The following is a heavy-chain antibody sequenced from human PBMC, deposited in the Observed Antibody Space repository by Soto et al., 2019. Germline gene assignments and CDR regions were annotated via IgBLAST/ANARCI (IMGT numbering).Heavy chain of an antibody. CDR1: GFTFSSYA. D-gene: IGHD6-6*01. J-gene: IGHJ4*02. Sequence: EVQLLESGGGLVQPGGSLRLSCAASGFTFSSYAMSWVRQAPGKGLEWVSTISGSGGSTYYADSVKGRFTISRDSSRNTLYLQMNSLRAEDTALYYCAKEGSSSLYYFDCWGQGTLVTVSS. CDR3: AKEGSSSLYYFDC. CDR2: ISGSGGST. V-gene: IGHV3-23*01.